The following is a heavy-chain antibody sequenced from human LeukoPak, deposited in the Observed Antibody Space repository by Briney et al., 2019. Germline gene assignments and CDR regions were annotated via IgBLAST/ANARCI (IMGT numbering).Heavy chain of an antibody. CDR2: IYPGDSDT. CDR1: GYTFTSYW. D-gene: IGHD5-24*01. J-gene: IGHJ4*02. Sequence: GESLKISCKASGYTFTSYWIAWVRQMPGKGLEWMGIIYPGDSDTRYSPSFQGQVTISADKSSNTASLQWSSRKASDTAMYYCARQRDGYSFDYWGQGTLVTVSS. V-gene: IGHV5-51*01. CDR3: ARQRDGYSFDY.